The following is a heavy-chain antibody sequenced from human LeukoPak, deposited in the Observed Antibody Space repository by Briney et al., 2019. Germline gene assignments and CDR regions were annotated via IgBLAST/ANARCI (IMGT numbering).Heavy chain of an antibody. Sequence: GSLRLSCAASGFTFSSYGMHWVRQAPGKGLEWVAVISYDGSNKYYADSVKGRFTISRDNSKNTLYLQMNSLRAEDTAVYYCAKDDPNSSGLDYWGQGTLVTVSS. J-gene: IGHJ4*02. V-gene: IGHV3-30*18. D-gene: IGHD6-19*01. CDR3: AKDDPNSSGLDY. CDR2: ISYDGSNK. CDR1: GFTFSSYG.